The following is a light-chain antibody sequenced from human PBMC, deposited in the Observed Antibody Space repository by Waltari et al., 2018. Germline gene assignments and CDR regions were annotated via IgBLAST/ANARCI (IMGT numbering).Light chain of an antibody. V-gene: IGLV3-19*01. CDR3: SSRNGRANEVV. J-gene: IGLJ3*02. Sequence: SSELTQDPAVSVALGQTVRMTCQGDSLRTSYAGGYQLKSGQAPGLVMFGKDKRPSGIPDRFSGSSSGTTPSLTITGAQAEDEADYYCSSRNGRANEVVFAGGTKVTVL. CDR1: SLRTSY. CDR2: GKD.